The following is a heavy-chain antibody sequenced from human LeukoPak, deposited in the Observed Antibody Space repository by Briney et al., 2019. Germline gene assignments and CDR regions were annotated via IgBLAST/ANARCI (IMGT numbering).Heavy chain of an antibody. CDR1: GXSISSRPYY. CDR2: MYYSGST. V-gene: IGHV4-39*01. D-gene: IGHD3-10*01. CDR3: VAMVRGGLSPSDY. Sequence: SETLSLTCAVSGXSISSRPYYWGWIRQPPGKGLEWIGAMYYSGSTYYNPSLKSRVTISLDTSKNQFSLRLSSVTGADTAVYFCVAMVRGGLSPSDYWGQGTLVIVSS. J-gene: IGHJ4*02.